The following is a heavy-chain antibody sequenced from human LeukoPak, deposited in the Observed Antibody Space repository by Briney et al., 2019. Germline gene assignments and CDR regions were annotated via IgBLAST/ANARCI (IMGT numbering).Heavy chain of an antibody. D-gene: IGHD4-17*01. CDR3: ARVLTTVTTSDY. CDR1: GGSISSSNHY. V-gene: IGHV4-39*01. J-gene: IGHJ4*02. CDR2: IYSTGIT. Sequence: SETLSLTCTVSGGSISSSNHYWDWVRQPPGKGLKWIAGIYSTGITYYNPSLKSRVTISVDTSKNQFSLKLSSVTAADTAVYYCARVLTTVTTSDYWGQGTLVTVSS.